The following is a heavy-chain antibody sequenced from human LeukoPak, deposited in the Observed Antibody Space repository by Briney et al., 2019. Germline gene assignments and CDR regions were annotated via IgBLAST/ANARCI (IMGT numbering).Heavy chain of an antibody. CDR1: GFTFSSYG. J-gene: IGHJ4*02. V-gene: IGHV3-30*18. CDR2: ISYDGSNK. D-gene: IGHD1-26*01. Sequence: PGRSLRLSCAASGFTFSSYGMHWVRQAPGKGLEGVAVISYDGSNKYYADSVKGRFTISRDNSKNTLYLQMNSLRAEDTAVYYCAKETFFSGSYYAYWGQGTLVTVSS. CDR3: AKETFFSGSYYAY.